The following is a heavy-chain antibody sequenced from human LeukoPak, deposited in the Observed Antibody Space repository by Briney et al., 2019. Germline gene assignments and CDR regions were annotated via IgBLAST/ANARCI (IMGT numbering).Heavy chain of an antibody. J-gene: IGHJ4*02. CDR2: IYSGGST. D-gene: IGHD4-17*01. V-gene: IGHV3-53*01. Sequence: PGGSLRLSRAASGYTVSSNYMSWVRQAPGKGLEWVSVIYSGGSTYYADSVKGRLTISRDNSKNTLYLQMNSLRAEDTAVYYCARAPTVTDIDYWGQGTLVTVSS. CDR1: GYTVSSNY. CDR3: ARAPTVTDIDY.